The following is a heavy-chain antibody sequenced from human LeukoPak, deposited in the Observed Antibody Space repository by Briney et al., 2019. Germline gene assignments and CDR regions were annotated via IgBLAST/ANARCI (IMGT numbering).Heavy chain of an antibody. D-gene: IGHD3-9*01. V-gene: IGHV5-51*01. CDR1: GYTFTSYW. CDR2: IYPGDSDT. CDR3: ARHTDMRITDY. Sequence: GESLKISCKVSGYTFTSYWIGWVRQMPGKGLEWMGIIYPGDSDTRYSPSFQGQVTISADKSISTAYLQWSSLKASDTAMYYCARHTDMRITDYWGQGTQVTVSS. J-gene: IGHJ4*02.